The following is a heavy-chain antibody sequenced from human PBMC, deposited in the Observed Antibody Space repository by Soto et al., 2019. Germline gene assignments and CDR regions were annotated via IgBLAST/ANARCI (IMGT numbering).Heavy chain of an antibody. CDR2: ISSSSSYI. D-gene: IGHD3-22*01. V-gene: IGHV3-11*06. CDR1: GCTFSDYY. J-gene: IGHJ4*02. CDR3: ARGLYYYDSSGYYGN. Sequence: GGSLRVSCAASGCTFSDYYIHWIRRAPGKGLEWISSISSSSSYIYYADSVKGRFTISRDNAKNSLYLQMNSLRAEDTAVYYCARGLYYYDSSGYYGNWGQGTLVTVSS.